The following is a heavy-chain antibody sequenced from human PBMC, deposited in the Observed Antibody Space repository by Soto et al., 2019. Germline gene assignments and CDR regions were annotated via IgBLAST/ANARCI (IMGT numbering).Heavy chain of an antibody. J-gene: IGHJ6*02. CDR3: AKVVDTAMLYGGMDV. CDR2: ILSDGSKQ. Sequence: GGSLRLSCAASRFTFSYYAMHWIRQAPGKGLEWMAVILSDGSKQYYADSVKGRFAISRDNSKNTLYLQMNSLRAEDTAVYYCAKVVDTAMLYGGMDVWGQGTTVTVSS. V-gene: IGHV3-30*09. CDR1: RFTFSYYA. D-gene: IGHD5-18*01.